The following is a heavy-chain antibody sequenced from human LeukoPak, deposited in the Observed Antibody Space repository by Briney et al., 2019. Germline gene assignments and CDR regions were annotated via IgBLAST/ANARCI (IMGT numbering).Heavy chain of an antibody. CDR3: AKSSLYCTSTSCSYYFDY. J-gene: IGHJ4*02. CDR1: VGSISGSY. D-gene: IGHD2-2*01. CDR2: IFYIGST. Sequence: SGTLSLTSTVPVGSISGSYWSWIRHPPGKGLGRMGYIFYIGSTKYTPPPKSRVPISVATSKTQSSLNLSSLNAAYTAVYYCAKSSLYCTSTSCSYYFDYWGQGTLVTVSS. V-gene: IGHV4-59*01.